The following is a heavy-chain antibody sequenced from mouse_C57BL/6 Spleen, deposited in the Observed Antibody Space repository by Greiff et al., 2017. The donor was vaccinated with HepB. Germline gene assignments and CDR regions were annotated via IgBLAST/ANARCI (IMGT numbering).Heavy chain of an antibody. J-gene: IGHJ3*01. CDR1: GYSITSGYY. CDR2: ISYDGSN. D-gene: IGHD3-3*01. Sequence: EVQLQESGPGLVKPSQSLSLTCSVTGYSITSGYYWNWIRQFPGNKLEWMGYISYDGSNNYNPSLKNRTSITRDTSKNQFFLKLNSVTTEDTATYYCAVGAWFAYWGQGTLVTVSA. CDR3: AVGAWFAY. V-gene: IGHV3-6*01.